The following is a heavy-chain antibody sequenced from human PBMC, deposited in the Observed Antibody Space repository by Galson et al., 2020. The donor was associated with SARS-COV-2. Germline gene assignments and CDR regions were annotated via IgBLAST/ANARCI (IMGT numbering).Heavy chain of an antibody. D-gene: IGHD2-2*01. CDR1: GGSISSGGYY. CDR3: ARQANFNLSVGIVVVPAAKGNFDY. Sequence: ASETLSLTCTVSGGSISSGGYYWSWIRQPPGKGLEWIGSIYYSGSTYYNPSLKSRVTISVDTSKNQFSLKLSSVTAAGTAVYYCARQANFNLSVGIVVVPAAKGNFDYWGQGTLVTVSS. CDR2: IYYSGST. J-gene: IGHJ4*02. V-gene: IGHV4-39*01.